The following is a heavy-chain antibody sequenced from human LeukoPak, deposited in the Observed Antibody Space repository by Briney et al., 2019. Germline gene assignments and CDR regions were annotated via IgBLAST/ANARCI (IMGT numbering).Heavy chain of an antibody. CDR3: ASLGTSLERLPPSHESRHEVDP. J-gene: IGHJ5*02. CDR1: GYTFTSYY. CDR2: INPSGGST. Sequence: ASVKVSCKASGYTFTSYYMHWVRQAPGQGLEWMGIINPSGGSTSYAQKFQGRVTMTRDTSTSTVYMELSSLRSEDTAVYYCASLGTSLERLPPSHESRHEVDPWGQGTLVTVSS. V-gene: IGHV1-46*01. D-gene: IGHD1-1*01.